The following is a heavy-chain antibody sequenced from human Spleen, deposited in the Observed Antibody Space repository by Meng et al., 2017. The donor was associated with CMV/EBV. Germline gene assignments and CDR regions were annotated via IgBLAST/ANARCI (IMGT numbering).Heavy chain of an antibody. CDR2: IYWNDDK. Sequence: SGPTLVKPTQPLTLTCTVSGLSLSTNGVGVGWIRQPPGKALEWLALIYWNDDKRYTSSLKTRLTITKDTSKNQVVLTMTNMDPVDTGTYYCAHRVWGSGRAFDIWGQGAMVTV. V-gene: IGHV2-5*01. CDR3: AHRVWGSGRAFDI. D-gene: IGHD3-16*01. J-gene: IGHJ3*02. CDR1: GLSLSTNGVG.